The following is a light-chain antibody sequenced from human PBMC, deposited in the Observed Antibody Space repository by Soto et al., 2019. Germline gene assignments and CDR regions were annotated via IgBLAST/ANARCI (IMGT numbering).Light chain of an antibody. CDR2: EDN. J-gene: IGLJ1*01. V-gene: IGLV2-18*02. CDR3: NSVTTSSTYV. Sequence: QSALTQPASVSGSPGQSITISCTGTSSDIGSDNRVSWYQQPPGTAPNLIIYEDNNRPSGVPDRFSGSKSGNTASLTITGLQGEDEADYHSNSVTTSSTYVFGTGTKVTVL. CDR1: SSDIGSDNR.